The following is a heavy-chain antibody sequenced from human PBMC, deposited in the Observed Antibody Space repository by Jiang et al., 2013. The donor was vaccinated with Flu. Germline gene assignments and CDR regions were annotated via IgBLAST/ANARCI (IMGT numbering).Heavy chain of an antibody. CDR1: GYRFTDYW. V-gene: IGHV5-10-1*03. Sequence: VQLVESGAEVRKPGESLRVSCQGSGYRFTDYWISWVRHIPGKGLEWIGRIDPSDSYTDYGPAFHGLVTISTDNSISTAYLQWYRLKASDTAIYFCAMTKRGISATDRLWGQGTLVTVSS. J-gene: IGHJ4*02. CDR3: AMTKRGISATDRL. CDR2: IDPSDSYT. D-gene: IGHD6-13*01.